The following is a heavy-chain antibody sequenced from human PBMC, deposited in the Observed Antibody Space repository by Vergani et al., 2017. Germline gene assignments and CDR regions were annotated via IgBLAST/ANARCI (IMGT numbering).Heavy chain of an antibody. CDR3: TTGRLYYYYYVDV. V-gene: IGHV3-15*01. D-gene: IGHD4-11*01. CDR2: IKSKTDGGTT. J-gene: IGHJ6*03. CDR1: GFTFSNAC. Sequence: EVQLVESGGGLVKPGGSLRLSCAASGFTFSNACMSWVRQAPGKGLGWVGRIKSKTDGGTTDYAAPVNGRFTISRDDSKNTLYLQMNSLKTEDTAVYYWTTGRLYYYYYVDVWGKGTTVTVSS.